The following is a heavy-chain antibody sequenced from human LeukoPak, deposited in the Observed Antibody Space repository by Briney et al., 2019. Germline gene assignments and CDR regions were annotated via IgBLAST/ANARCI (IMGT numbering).Heavy chain of an antibody. D-gene: IGHD2-15*01. J-gene: IGHJ4*02. CDR1: GFTFSSYA. V-gene: IGHV3-23*01. CDR2: IVGSGGST. Sequence: PGGSLRLSCAASGFTFSSYALSWVRQAPGKGLEWVSAIVGSGGSTYYADSVKGRFTNSRDISKNMLYLQMNSLRAGDTAVYYCAKDLGDCSGASCHVFDYWGQGTLVTVSS. CDR3: AKDLGDCSGASCHVFDY.